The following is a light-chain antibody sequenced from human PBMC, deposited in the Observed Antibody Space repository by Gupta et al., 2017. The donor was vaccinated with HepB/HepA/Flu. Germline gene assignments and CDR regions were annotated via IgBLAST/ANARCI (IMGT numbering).Light chain of an antibody. Sequence: DIVVTQSPLSLAVTPGEPASISCRSSQTRVHRDGYHYLNWYLQKPGQSPHLLIYLATRRASGVPDRFNGSGSGTSFTLQITRGEAEDVGVYCCRQRLYTPYSFGLGTKLEIK. J-gene: IGKJ2*01. CDR2: LAT. V-gene: IGKV2-28*01. CDR1: QTRVHRDGYHY. CDR3: RQRLYTPYS.